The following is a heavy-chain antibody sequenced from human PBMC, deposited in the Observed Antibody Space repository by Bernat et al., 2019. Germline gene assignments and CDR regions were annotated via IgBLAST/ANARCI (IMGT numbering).Heavy chain of an antibody. CDR2: IYYSGST. CDR3: DSRSGQKGYKSNWFDP. Sequence: QVQLQESGPGLVKPSQTLSLTCTVSGGSISSGDYYWSWIRQPPGKGLEWIGYIYYSGSTYYNPSLKSRVTISVDTSKNQFSLKLSSVTAADTAVYYCDSRSGQKGYKSNWFDPWGQGTLVTVSS. D-gene: IGHD1-1*01. J-gene: IGHJ5*02. V-gene: IGHV4-30-4*01. CDR1: GGSISSGDYY.